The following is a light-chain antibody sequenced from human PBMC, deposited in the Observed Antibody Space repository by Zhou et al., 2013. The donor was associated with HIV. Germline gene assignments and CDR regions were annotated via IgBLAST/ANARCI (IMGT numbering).Light chain of an antibody. CDR1: QGISSH. V-gene: IGKV1-9*01. J-gene: IGKJ4*01. CDR3: QQLNSYPAT. Sequence: DIQLTQSPSFLSASVGDRVTITCRASQGISSHLAWYQQTPGKAPNLLIYAASTLESGVPSRFSGSGYGTEFTLTISSLQPEDSATYYCQQLNSYPATFGGGT. CDR2: AAS.